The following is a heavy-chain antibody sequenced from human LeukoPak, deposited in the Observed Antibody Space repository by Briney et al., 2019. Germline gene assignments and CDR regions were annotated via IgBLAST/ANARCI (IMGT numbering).Heavy chain of an antibody. V-gene: IGHV3-23*01. D-gene: IGHD3-3*01. Sequence: AGGSLRLSCAASGFTFSSYAMSWVRQAPGKGLEWVSAISGSGGSTYYADSVKGRFTISRDNSKNTLYLQMNSLRAEDTAVYYCATYYDFWSGSKRFDYWGQGTLVTVSS. CDR1: GFTFSSYA. J-gene: IGHJ4*02. CDR2: ISGSGGST. CDR3: ATYYDFWSGSKRFDY.